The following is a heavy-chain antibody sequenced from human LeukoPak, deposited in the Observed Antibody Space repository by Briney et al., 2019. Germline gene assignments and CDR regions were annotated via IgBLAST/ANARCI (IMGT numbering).Heavy chain of an antibody. D-gene: IGHD3-22*01. CDR1: GGSISSSGYY. CDR3: ARAIPYYYDSSGQTYYFDY. J-gene: IGHJ4*02. CDR2: IYYSGST. Sequence: PSETLSLTCTVSGGSISSSGYYWGWIRQPPGKGLEWIGSIYYSGSTYYNPSLKSRVTISVDTSKNQFSLKLSSVTAADTAVYYCARAIPYYYDSSGQTYYFDYWGQGTLVTVSS. V-gene: IGHV4-39*01.